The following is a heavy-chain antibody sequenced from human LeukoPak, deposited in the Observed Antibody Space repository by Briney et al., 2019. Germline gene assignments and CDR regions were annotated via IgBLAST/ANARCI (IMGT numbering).Heavy chain of an antibody. D-gene: IGHD3-3*01. V-gene: IGHV4-59*01. Sequence: PSETLSLSCTVSGGSIGSYYWSWIRQPPGKGLEWIGYIYYSGSTNHNPSLKSRVTISVDTSKNQFSLKLSSVTAADTAVYYCARAPWGRSDFWSGHPYYFDYWGQGTLVTVSS. CDR3: ARAPWGRSDFWSGHPYYFDY. J-gene: IGHJ4*02. CDR1: GGSIGSYY. CDR2: IYYSGST.